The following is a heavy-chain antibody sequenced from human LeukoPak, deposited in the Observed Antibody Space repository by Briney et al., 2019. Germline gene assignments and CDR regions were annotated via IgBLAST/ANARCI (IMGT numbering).Heavy chain of an antibody. CDR2: IDTDGSIT. CDR3: GGAAAGFDY. Sequence: HPGGSLRLSCAASGYTFSSYWMHWVRQAPGKGLVWVSRIDTDGSITSYADSVKGRFTISRDNAKNTLYLQMNSLRAEDTAVYYCGGAAAGFDYWGQGTLVTVSS. V-gene: IGHV3-74*01. CDR1: GYTFSSYW. J-gene: IGHJ4*02. D-gene: IGHD6-13*01.